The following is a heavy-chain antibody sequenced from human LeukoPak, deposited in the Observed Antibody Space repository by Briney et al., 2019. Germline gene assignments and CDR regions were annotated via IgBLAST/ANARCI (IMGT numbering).Heavy chain of an antibody. CDR1: GYTFTSYA. CDR3: ARDQTAYYDFWSGYTCRFDP. V-gene: IGHV7-4-1*02. D-gene: IGHD3-3*01. CDR2: INTNTGNP. J-gene: IGHJ5*02. Sequence: APVKVSCKASGYTFTSYAMNWVRQAPGQGLEWMGWINTNTGNPTYAQGFTGRFVFSLDTSVSTAYLQISSLKAEDTAVYYCARDQTAYYDFWSGYTCRFDPWGQGTLVTVSS.